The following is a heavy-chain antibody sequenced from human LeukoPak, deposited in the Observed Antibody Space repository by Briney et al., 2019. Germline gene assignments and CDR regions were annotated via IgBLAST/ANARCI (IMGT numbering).Heavy chain of an antibody. CDR1: GYSFTSYW. V-gene: IGHV5-51*01. CDR3: ARRNYYGSGSYYSNFDY. J-gene: IGHJ4*02. CDR2: IYPGDSDT. Sequence: GESLKISCKGSGYSFTSYWIGWVRQMPGKGLEWMGIIYPGDSDTRYSPSFQGQVTISADKSISTAYLQWSSLQASDTAMYYCARRNYYGSGSYYSNFDYWGQGTLVTVSS. D-gene: IGHD3-10*01.